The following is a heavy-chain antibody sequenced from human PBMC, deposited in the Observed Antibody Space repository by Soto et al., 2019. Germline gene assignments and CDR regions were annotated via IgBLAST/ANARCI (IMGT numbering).Heavy chain of an antibody. CDR2: ISYDGSNK. CDR1: GFTFSSYG. V-gene: IGHV3-30*18. CDR3: AKSTIFGVVTLYYFDY. D-gene: IGHD3-3*01. Sequence: GGSLRLSCAASGFTFSSYGMHWVRQAPGKGLEWVAVISYDGSNKYYADSVKGRFTISRDNSKNTLYLQMNSLRAEDTAVYYCAKSTIFGVVTLYYFDYWGQGTLVTVSS. J-gene: IGHJ4*02.